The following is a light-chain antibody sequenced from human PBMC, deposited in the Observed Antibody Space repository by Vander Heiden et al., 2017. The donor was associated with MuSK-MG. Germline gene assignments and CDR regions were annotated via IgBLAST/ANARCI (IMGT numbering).Light chain of an antibody. J-gene: IGKJ5*01. CDR1: QSVRSY. V-gene: IGKV3-11*01. CDR3: QQRSSWPIT. CDR2: DLS. Sequence: EIVLTQSPATLSLSPGGRATLSCRASQSVRSYIAWYQQKPGQAPRLLIYDLSNRATGIPARFSGSGSNTDFTLTISSLEAEDFAVYYCQQRSSWPITFGQGTRLEIK.